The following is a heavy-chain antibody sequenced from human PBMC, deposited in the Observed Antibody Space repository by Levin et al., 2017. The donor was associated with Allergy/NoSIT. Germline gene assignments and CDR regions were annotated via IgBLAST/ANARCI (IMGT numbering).Heavy chain of an antibody. CDR3: GRLSYSSGHYFDY. CDR1: GFTLSDYY. V-gene: IGHV3-72*01. Sequence: QPGGSLRLSCAVSGFTLSDYYIDWVRQAPGKGLEWVGRTRNKAKSYSTEYAASVKGRFTLSRDDSKNSVYLQMNSLKTEDTAVYYCGRLSYSSGHYFDYWGQGTLVTVSS. D-gene: IGHD3-10*01. CDR2: TRNKAKSYST. J-gene: IGHJ4*02.